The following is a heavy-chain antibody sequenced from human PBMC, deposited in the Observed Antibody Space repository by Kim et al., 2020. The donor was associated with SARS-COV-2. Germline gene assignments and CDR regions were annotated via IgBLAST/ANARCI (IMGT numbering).Heavy chain of an antibody. V-gene: IGHV3-33*01. J-gene: IGHJ4*02. D-gene: IGHD3-10*01. CDR1: GFTFSSYG. CDR3: AREVVRGVSSNFGY. CDR2: IWYDGSNK. Sequence: GGSLRLSCAASGFTFSSYGMHWVRQAPGKGLEWVAVIWYDGSNKYYADSVKGRFTISRDNSKNTLYLQMNSLRAEDTAVYYCAREVVRGVSSNFGYWGQGTLVTVSS.